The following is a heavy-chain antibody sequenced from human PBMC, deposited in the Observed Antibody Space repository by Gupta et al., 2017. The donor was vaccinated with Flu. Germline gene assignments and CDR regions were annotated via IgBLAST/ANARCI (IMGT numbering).Heavy chain of an antibody. Sequence: QVQLVASGGGVVQPGRSLRLSCAASGFTFSSYGMHWVRQAPGKGLEWVAVISYEGSNKYYADSVKGRVTIARDNSKNTLYLQMNSLRAEDTAVEDCAKGILSSWSLRDYWGQGTRGTV. CDR1: GFTFSSYG. CDR3: AKGILSSWSLRDY. V-gene: IGHV3-30*18. D-gene: IGHD1-26*01. CDR2: ISYEGSNK. J-gene: IGHJ4*02.